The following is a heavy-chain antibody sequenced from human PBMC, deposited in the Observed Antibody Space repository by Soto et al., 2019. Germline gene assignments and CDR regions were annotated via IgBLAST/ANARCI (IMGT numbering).Heavy chain of an antibody. CDR3: TSDSSSWYLDAFDI. CDR1: GFTFSGSS. Sequence: GGSLRLSCAASGFTFSGSSMHWVRQASGKGLEWVGRIRSKASSYATAYAASVKGRFTISRDDSKNTAYLQMNSLKTEDTAVYYCTSDSSSWYLDAFDIWGQATMVTVSS. CDR2: IRSKASSYAT. V-gene: IGHV3-73*01. J-gene: IGHJ3*02. D-gene: IGHD6-13*01.